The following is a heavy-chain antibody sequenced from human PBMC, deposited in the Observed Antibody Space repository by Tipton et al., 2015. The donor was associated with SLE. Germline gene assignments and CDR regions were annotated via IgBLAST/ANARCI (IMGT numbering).Heavy chain of an antibody. CDR3: TKDATAVTGYMDV. D-gene: IGHD4-11*01. J-gene: IGHJ6*02. Sequence: SLRLSCSASGFTFDVHALHWVRQAPGKGLEWVSGIDWNSGYIGYADSVKGRFSISRDNAKSSVYLQLNSLRTEDTALYYCTKDATAVTGYMDVWGQGTTVTVSS. CDR1: GFTFDVHA. CDR2: IDWNSGYI. V-gene: IGHV3-9*01.